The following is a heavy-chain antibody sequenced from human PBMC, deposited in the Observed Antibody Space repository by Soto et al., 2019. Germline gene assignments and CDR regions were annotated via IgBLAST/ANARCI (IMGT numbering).Heavy chain of an antibody. V-gene: IGHV4-59*08. CDR2: IYYGGSI. Sequence: SETLSLTCTVSGVSINTYYWSWIRQPPGKGLEWIAFIYYGGSINYNPSLKSRVAISVDTSKNQFSLNLNSVTAADTAVYYCARRYGPGFDYWGQGTLVTVSS. CDR3: ARRYGPGFDY. D-gene: IGHD4-17*01. J-gene: IGHJ4*02. CDR1: GVSINTYY.